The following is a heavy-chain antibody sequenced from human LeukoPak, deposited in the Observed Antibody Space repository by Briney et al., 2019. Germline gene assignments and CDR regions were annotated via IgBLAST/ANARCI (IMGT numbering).Heavy chain of an antibody. J-gene: IGHJ3*02. CDR1: GFTFSSYG. Sequence: GRSLRLSCAASGFTFSSYGMSWVRQAPGKGLEWVSVIYSGGSTYYADSVKGRFTISRDNSKNTLYLQMNSLRADEDTALYYCAKLIQSTSAIDIWGQGTLVTVSS. CDR2: IYSGGST. CDR3: AKLIQSTSAIDI. V-gene: IGHV3-66*01. D-gene: IGHD1-26*01.